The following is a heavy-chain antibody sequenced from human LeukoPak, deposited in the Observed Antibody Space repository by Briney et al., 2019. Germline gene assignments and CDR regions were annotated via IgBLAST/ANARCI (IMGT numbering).Heavy chain of an antibody. J-gene: IGHJ6*03. CDR3: ARQNYYYDSSGYYYIYYIDV. CDR1: EFTVSSNY. V-gene: IGHV3-53*01. CDR2: IYSGGST. D-gene: IGHD3-22*01. Sequence: GGSLRLSCAASEFTVSSNYMSWVRQPPGKGLEWVSVIYSGGSTYYADSVKGRFTISRDNSKNTLYLQMNSLRAEDTAVYYCARQNYYYDSSGYYYIYYIDVWGKGTTVTVSS.